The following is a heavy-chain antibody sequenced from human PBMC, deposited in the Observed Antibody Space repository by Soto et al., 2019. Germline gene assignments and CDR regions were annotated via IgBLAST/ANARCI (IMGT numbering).Heavy chain of an antibody. Sequence: GGSRRRSCRTSGCTFRSYCWHWVRQAPGKGLVWVSRIKSDGTSPTYADSVKGRFTISRDDAKNTLYLQMSGLSAEDTAVYYCTRAPKYYYMDVWGKGTTXTVSS. CDR2: IKSDGTSP. V-gene: IGHV3-74*01. CDR1: GCTFRSYC. J-gene: IGHJ6*03. CDR3: TRAPKYYYMDV.